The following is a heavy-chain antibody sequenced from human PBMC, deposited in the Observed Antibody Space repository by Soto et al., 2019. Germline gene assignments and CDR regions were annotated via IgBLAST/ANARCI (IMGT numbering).Heavy chain of an antibody. Sequence: QITLKESGPTLVKPTQTLTLTCTFSGFSLSTSGVGVGWIRQPPGKALEWLALIYWDDDKRYSPSLKSRLTTTTATSQNHVLLTMTPLDPAHTAPYYCGAAIVVVPPASLPFGYWGHGPLVTVSS. CDR1: GFSLSTSGVG. CDR3: GAAIVVVPPASLPFGY. J-gene: IGHJ4*01. D-gene: IGHD2-2*01. CDR2: IYWDDDK. V-gene: IGHV2-5*02.